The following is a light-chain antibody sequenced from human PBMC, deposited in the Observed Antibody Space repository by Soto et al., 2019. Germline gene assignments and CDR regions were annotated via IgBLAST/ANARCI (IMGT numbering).Light chain of an antibody. V-gene: IGKV3-20*01. Sequence: IVMTQSPATLALSPGERATLSCRASQSVSSYLAWYQQKPGQAPRLLIFGASSRATGIPDRFSGSGSGTDFTLTISRLEPEDFAVYYCEQFATSSWTCGQGTNVDIK. CDR2: GAS. J-gene: IGKJ1*01. CDR1: QSVSSY. CDR3: EQFATSSWT.